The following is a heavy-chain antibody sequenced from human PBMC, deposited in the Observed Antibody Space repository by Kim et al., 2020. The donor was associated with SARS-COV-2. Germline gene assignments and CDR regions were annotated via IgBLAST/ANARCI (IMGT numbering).Heavy chain of an antibody. CDR3: ASLATRGRVDC. CDR2: ISNSDNTI. D-gene: IGHD3-16*01. CDR1: GFTFSTYS. J-gene: IGHJ4*02. Sequence: GGSLRLSCVASGFTFSTYSMTWVRQAPGKGLEWVSFISNSDNTIYYADSVKGRFTISRDNARNSLYPQMNSLRGDDTAVYFCASLATRGRVDCWGQGTLVTVAS. V-gene: IGHV3-48*01.